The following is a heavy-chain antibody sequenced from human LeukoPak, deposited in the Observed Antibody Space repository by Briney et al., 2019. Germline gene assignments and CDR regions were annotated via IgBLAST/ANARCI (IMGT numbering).Heavy chain of an antibody. Sequence: PGGSLRLSCSGSGFTFSSYAIHWVRQAPGKGPDYVSVINTSGGKTYYADSVKGRFTISRDNSKNTVSLQMSSLRAEDTAMYYCVKDLYKGDTSTWYYFDYWGQGTLVTVSS. CDR2: INTSGGKT. D-gene: IGHD6-13*01. CDR1: GFTFSSYA. V-gene: IGHV3-64D*06. J-gene: IGHJ4*02. CDR3: VKDLYKGDTSTWYYFDY.